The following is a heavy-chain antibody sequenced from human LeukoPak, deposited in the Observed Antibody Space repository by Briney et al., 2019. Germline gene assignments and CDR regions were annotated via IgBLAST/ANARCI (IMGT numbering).Heavy chain of an antibody. CDR3: ARGILTGPIYAFDI. J-gene: IGHJ3*02. D-gene: IGHD3-9*01. V-gene: IGHV4-59*01. Sequence: SETLSLTCTVSGGPISTYYWSWIRQPPGKGLEWIGHIYYSGSTNYNPSLKSRVTISVDTSKNQFSLKLNSVTAADTAVYYCARGILTGPIYAFDIWGQGTMVTVSS. CDR2: IYYSGST. CDR1: GGPISTYY.